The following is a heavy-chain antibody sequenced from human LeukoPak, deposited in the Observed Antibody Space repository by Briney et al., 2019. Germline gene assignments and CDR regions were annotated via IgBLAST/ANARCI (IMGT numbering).Heavy chain of an antibody. J-gene: IGHJ4*02. D-gene: IGHD1-14*01. CDR3: ARGHSTGCFDY. Sequence: GGSLRLSCAASEFTFGNHWMHWVRQAPGKGLVWVSRINSGGSDSIYADSVKGRFTISRDNAQNTVYLQMNSLRAEDTAIYYCARGHSTGCFDYWGQGTLVTVSS. CDR2: INSGGSDS. V-gene: IGHV3-74*01. CDR1: EFTFGNHW.